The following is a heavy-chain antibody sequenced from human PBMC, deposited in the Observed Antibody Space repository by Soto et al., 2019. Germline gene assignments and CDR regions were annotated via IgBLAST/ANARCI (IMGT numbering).Heavy chain of an antibody. CDR1: GYTFTSYG. Sequence: QVQLVQSGAEVKKPGASVKVSCKASGYTFTSYGISWVRQAPGQGLEWMGWISAYNGNTNYAQKLQGRVTMTTDTSXXTXYXXLRSLRSDDTAVYYCALLGYCSSTSCSYYYYGMDVWGQGTTVTVSS. D-gene: IGHD2-2*01. CDR3: ALLGYCSSTSCSYYYYGMDV. CDR2: ISAYNGNT. J-gene: IGHJ6*02. V-gene: IGHV1-18*01.